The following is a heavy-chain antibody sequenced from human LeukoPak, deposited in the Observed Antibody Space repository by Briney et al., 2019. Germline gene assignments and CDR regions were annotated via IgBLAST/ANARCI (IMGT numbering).Heavy chain of an antibody. Sequence: PGGSLRLSCAASGFTFSSYWMSWVRQAPRKGLEWVANIKQDGSEKYYVDSVKGRFTISRDNAKNSLYLQMNSLRAEDTAVYYCARVLAVALIDYWGQGTLVTVSS. V-gene: IGHV3-7*01. CDR2: IKQDGSEK. CDR1: GFTFSSYW. D-gene: IGHD6-19*01. CDR3: ARVLAVALIDY. J-gene: IGHJ4*02.